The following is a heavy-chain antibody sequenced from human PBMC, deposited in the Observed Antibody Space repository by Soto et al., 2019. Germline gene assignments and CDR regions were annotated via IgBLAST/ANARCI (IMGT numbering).Heavy chain of an antibody. CDR3: ARATYSSSYYFDS. V-gene: IGHV3-48*04. Sequence: VQLVESGGGVVQPGRSLRLSCAASGFTFSSYGMHWVRQAPGKGLEWVSKIGSSGSTIWYADSVKGRFTISRDNAKNSLYLQMNSLRGEDTAVYYCARATYSSSYYFDSWGQGTLVTVSS. D-gene: IGHD6-6*01. J-gene: IGHJ4*02. CDR1: GFTFSSYG. CDR2: IGSSGSTI.